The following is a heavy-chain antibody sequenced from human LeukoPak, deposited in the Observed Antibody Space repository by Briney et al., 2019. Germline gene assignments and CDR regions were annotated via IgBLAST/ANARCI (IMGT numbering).Heavy chain of an antibody. J-gene: IGHJ4*02. Sequence: GGSLRLSCAASGFTFSSYNMKWVRQAPGRGLEWVSFISTTSNYIYYADSVKGRFTISRDNAKNSLYLQMNSLRGEDAALYYCARAGVCTTTSCDGGIDYWGQGTLVTVSS. V-gene: IGHV3-21*06. D-gene: IGHD2-2*01. CDR1: GFTFSSYN. CDR2: ISTTSNYI. CDR3: ARAGVCTTTSCDGGIDY.